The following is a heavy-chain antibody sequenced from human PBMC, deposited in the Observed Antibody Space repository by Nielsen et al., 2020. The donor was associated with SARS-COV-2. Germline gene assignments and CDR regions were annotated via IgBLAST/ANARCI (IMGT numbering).Heavy chain of an antibody. D-gene: IGHD6-19*01. J-gene: IGHJ4*02. V-gene: IGHV3-11*03. CDR1: GFTFRDYY. Sequence: GGSLRLSCAASGFTFRDYYMTWIRQVPGKGQEWVSYISESSTYTNYADSVKGRFTVSRDNARNSLYLHMNSLRVEDTAVYYCATRQWPDSWGQGTVVTVSS. CDR2: ISESSTYT. CDR3: ATRQWPDS.